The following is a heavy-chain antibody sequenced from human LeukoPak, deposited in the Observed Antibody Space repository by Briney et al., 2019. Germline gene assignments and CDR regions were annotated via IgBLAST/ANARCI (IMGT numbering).Heavy chain of an antibody. CDR1: GFTFSSYN. Sequence: GGSLRLSCAASGFTFSSYNMNWVRQAPGKGLEWVSSISSSSTYIYYTDSVRGRFTISRDNAKNSLYLQMNSLRAEDTAVYYCARYQGGGWDVWGQGTTVTVSS. J-gene: IGHJ6*02. CDR2: ISSSSTYI. D-gene: IGHD6-25*01. CDR3: ARYQGGGWDV. V-gene: IGHV3-21*01.